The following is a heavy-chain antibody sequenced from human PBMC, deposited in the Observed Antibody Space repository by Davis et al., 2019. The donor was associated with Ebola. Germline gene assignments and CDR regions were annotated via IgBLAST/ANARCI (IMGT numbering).Heavy chain of an antibody. V-gene: IGHV3-21*01. CDR1: GFTFSSYS. J-gene: IGHJ6*03. CDR2: ISSSSSYI. D-gene: IGHD4-17*01. CDR3: ARDPPTSSVNYYYYMDV. Sequence: GESLKISCAASGFTFSSYSMNWVRQAPGKGLEWVSSISSSSSYIYYADSVKGRFTISRDNAKNSLYLQMNSLRDEDTAVYYCARDPPTSSVNYYYYMDVWGKGTTVTVSS.